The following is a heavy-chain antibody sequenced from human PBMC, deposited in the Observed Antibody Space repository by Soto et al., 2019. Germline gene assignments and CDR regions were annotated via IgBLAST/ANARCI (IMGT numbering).Heavy chain of an antibody. CDR1: GYSFTSYW. D-gene: IGHD6-19*01. Sequence: PGESLKISCQGSGYSFTSYWIGWVRQMPGKGLEWMGIIYPGDSDTRYSPSFQGQVTISADKSISTAYLQWSSLKASDTAMYYFARGDSSGWYYYYYYGMDVWGQGTPVTVSS. CDR3: ARGDSSGWYYYYYYGMDV. CDR2: IYPGDSDT. J-gene: IGHJ6*02. V-gene: IGHV5-51*01.